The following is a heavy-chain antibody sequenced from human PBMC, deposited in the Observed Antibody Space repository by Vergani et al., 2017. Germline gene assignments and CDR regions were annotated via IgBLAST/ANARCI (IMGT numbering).Heavy chain of an antibody. Sequence: QVQLVQSGAEVKKPGSSVKVSCKASGGTFSSYAISWVRQAPGQGLEWMGRIIPILGIANYAQKFQGRVTMTTDTSTSTAYMELRSLRSDDTAVYYCARGYSGYDSPDYWGQGTLVTVSS. CDR3: ARGYSGYDSPDY. J-gene: IGHJ4*02. CDR2: IIPILGIA. V-gene: IGHV1-69*04. D-gene: IGHD5-12*01. CDR1: GGTFSSYA.